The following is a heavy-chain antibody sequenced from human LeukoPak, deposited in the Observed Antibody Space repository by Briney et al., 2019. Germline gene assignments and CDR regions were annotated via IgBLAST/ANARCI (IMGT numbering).Heavy chain of an antibody. CDR3: AREGSGDYGRALDY. Sequence: SETLSLTCNVSGGSISSYFWSWIRQPAGKGLEWIGRIYTSGTTNYNPSLKSRVTMSVDASKNQFSLKLTSVTAADTALYYSAREGSGDYGRALDYWGQGTLVTVSS. CDR2: IYTSGTT. V-gene: IGHV4-4*07. D-gene: IGHD4-17*01. CDR1: GGSISSYF. J-gene: IGHJ4*02.